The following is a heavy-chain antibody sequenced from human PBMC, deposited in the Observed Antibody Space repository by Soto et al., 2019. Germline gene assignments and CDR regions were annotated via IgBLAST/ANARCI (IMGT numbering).Heavy chain of an antibody. J-gene: IGHJ6*02. CDR1: GGSISSSNW. Sequence: QVQLQESGPGLVKPSGTLSLTCAVSGGSISSSNWWSWVRQPPGKGLEWIGEIYHSGSTNYNPSLKSRVTISLDKSKNQFSLKLSSVTAADTAVYYCARLRIAVAGPFYYYYGMDVWGQGTTVTVSS. CDR2: IYHSGST. V-gene: IGHV4-4*02. D-gene: IGHD6-19*01. CDR3: ARLRIAVAGPFYYYYGMDV.